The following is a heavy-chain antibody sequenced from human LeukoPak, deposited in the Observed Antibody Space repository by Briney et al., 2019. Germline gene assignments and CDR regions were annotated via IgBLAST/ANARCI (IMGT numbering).Heavy chain of an antibody. CDR3: ARRAMIVVGGVEDI. J-gene: IGHJ3*02. CDR2: ISSSGNNI. Sequence: PGGSLRLSCAASGFTFSSYSMNWVRQAPGKGLEWVSYISSSGNNIYYADSVKGRFTISRDNAKNSLYLQMNSLGAEDTAVYYCARRAMIVVGGVEDIWGQGTMVTVSS. D-gene: IGHD3-22*01. CDR1: GFTFSSYS. V-gene: IGHV3-48*04.